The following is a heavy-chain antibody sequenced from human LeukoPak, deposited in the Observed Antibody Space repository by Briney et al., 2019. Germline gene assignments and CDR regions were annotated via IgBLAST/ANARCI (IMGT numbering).Heavy chain of an antibody. J-gene: IGHJ4*02. CDR2: IYTSGST. Sequence: TLSLTCTVSGGSISSGSCYWSWIRQPAGKGLEWIGRIYTSGSTNYNPSLKSRVTISVDTSKNQFSLKLSSVTAADTAVYYCATTLTGELDYWGQGTLVTVSS. CDR3: ATTLTGELDY. CDR1: GGSISSGSCY. V-gene: IGHV4-61*02. D-gene: IGHD3-9*01.